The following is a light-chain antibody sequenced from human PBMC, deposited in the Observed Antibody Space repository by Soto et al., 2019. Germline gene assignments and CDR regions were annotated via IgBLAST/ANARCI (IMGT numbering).Light chain of an antibody. Sequence: DILMTQSRSTLSANMGHRFTIACLGSQTISTWVAWYQHKPGKAPKLLIYKSTSLESGVPSRFSGSGSGTEFTLTINGLQPDDFATYYCQQYSTYFSLTSGGGTKVDIK. CDR1: QTISTW. CDR3: QQYSTYFSLT. J-gene: IGKJ4*01. CDR2: KST. V-gene: IGKV1-5*03.